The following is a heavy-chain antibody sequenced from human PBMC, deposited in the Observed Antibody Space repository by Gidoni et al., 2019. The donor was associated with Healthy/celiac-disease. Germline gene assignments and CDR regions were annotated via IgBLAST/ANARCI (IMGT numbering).Heavy chain of an antibody. CDR2: IYWNDDK. D-gene: IGHD2-2*01. Sequence: QITLKESGPTLVKPTQTLTLTCTFSGFSLSTSGVGVGWIRQPPGKALEWLALIYWNDDKRYSPALKSRLTITKDTSKNQVVLTMTNMDPVDTATYYCAHRPVGDIVVVPAVPFTPWFDPWGQGTLVTVSS. V-gene: IGHV2-5*01. J-gene: IGHJ5*02. CDR1: GFSLSTSGVG. CDR3: AHRPVGDIVVVPAVPFTPWFDP.